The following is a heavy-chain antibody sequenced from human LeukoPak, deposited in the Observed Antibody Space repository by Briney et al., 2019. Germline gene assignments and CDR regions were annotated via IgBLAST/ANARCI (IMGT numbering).Heavy chain of an antibody. Sequence: SETLSLTCIVSGGSISSYYWSWIRQPPGKGLEWIGYIYYSGSINYNPSLWSRVTMSVDTSKNQFSLKLSSVTAADTAVYYCAKLRFLGWLRDYYYMDVWGKGTTVTVSS. CDR2: IYYSGSI. CDR1: GGSISSYY. V-gene: IGHV4-59*08. J-gene: IGHJ6*03. CDR3: AKLRFLGWLRDYYYMDV. D-gene: IGHD3-3*01.